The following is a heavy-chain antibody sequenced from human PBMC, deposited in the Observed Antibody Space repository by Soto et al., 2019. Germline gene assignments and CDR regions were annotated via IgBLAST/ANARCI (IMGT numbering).Heavy chain of an antibody. CDR3: ARGGYFDSSNYLAY. CDR2: INPGNGNT. CDR1: GYTFTSYG. J-gene: IGHJ4*02. D-gene: IGHD3-22*01. V-gene: IGHV1-3*01. Sequence: ASVKVSCKASGYTFTSYGINWVRQAPGRGLEWMGWINPGNGNTTYSQQFQGRVIIDRDTSASTAYMELSSLRPEDTAVYYCARGGYFDSSNYLAYWGLGTLVTVSS.